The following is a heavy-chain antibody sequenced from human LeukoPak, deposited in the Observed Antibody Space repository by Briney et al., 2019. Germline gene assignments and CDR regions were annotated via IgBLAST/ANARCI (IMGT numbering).Heavy chain of an antibody. CDR3: ARDRDPYSSGWYFFDY. J-gene: IGHJ4*02. Sequence: GGSLRLSCAASGFTFSSYWMSWVRQAPGKGLEWVAVISYDGSNKYYADSVKGRFTISRDNSKNTLYLQMNSLRAEDTAVYYCARDRDPYSSGWYFFDYWGQGTLVTVSS. CDR2: ISYDGSNK. D-gene: IGHD6-19*01. CDR1: GFTFSSYW. V-gene: IGHV3-30*01.